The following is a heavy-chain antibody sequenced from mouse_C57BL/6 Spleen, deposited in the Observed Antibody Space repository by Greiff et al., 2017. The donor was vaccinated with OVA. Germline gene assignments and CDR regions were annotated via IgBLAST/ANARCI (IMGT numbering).Heavy chain of an antibody. CDR2: IGPGSGST. V-gene: IGHV1-77*01. D-gene: IGHD1-1*01. CDR1: GYTFTDYY. CDR3: AWTTTVEATENFDY. Sequence: QVQLLQSGAELVKPGASVKISCKASGYTFTDYYITWVKQRPGQGLEWIGKIGPGSGSTYYNEKFKGKGTLTADKSSSTAYLQLSSLTSEDSAVYFCAWTTTVEATENFDYWGQGTTLTVSS. J-gene: IGHJ2*01.